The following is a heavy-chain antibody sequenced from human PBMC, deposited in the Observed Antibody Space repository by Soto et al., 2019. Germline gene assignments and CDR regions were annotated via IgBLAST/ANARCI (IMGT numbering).Heavy chain of an antibody. J-gene: IGHJ6*02. CDR3: ARGDATKIVVTTYYAMDV. CDR1: GGSLSNYG. D-gene: IGHD4-17*01. Sequence: QVQLVQSGAEVKKPGSSVKVSCKASGGSLSNYGISWVRQAPGQGLEWMGGLIPVFGTANYAQKCQGRVTITADESTNIGYMDVTSLRSEDTAVYYCARGDATKIVVTTYYAMDVWGQGTTVTVSS. V-gene: IGHV1-69*12. CDR2: LIPVFGTA.